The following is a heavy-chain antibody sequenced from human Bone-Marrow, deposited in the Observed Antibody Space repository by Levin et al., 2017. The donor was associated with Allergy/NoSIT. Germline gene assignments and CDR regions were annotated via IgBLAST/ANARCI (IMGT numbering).Heavy chain of an antibody. CDR1: GFTFSSYA. D-gene: IGHD3-10*01. J-gene: IGHJ5*02. V-gene: IGHV3-23*01. CDR3: AKGALFPALWFGEPPSHWFDP. Sequence: GESLKISCAASGFTFSSYAMSWVRQAPGKGLEWVSAISGSGGSTYYADSVKGRFTISRDNSKNTLYLQMNSLRAEDTAVYYCAKGALFPALWFGEPPSHWFDPWGQGTLVTVSS. CDR2: ISGSGGST.